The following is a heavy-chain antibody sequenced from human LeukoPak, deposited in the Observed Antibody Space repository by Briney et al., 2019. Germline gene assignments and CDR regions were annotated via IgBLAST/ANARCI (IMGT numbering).Heavy chain of an antibody. CDR1: GFTFSSYA. CDR3: AKDSFIVATSTDGMDV. J-gene: IGHJ6*02. D-gene: IGHD5-12*01. CDR2: ISGSGGST. Sequence: GGSLRLSCAASGFTFSSYAMSWVRQAPGKGLEWVSAISGSGGSTYYADSVKGRFTISRDNSKNTLCLQMNSLRAEDTAVYYCAKDSFIVATSTDGMDVWGQGTTVTVSS. V-gene: IGHV3-23*01.